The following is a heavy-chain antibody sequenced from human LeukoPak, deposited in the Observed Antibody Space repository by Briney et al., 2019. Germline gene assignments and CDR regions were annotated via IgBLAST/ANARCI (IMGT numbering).Heavy chain of an antibody. V-gene: IGHV4-4*07. CDR2: IYTSGST. CDR3: ARSGRIAVAGYWYFDL. J-gene: IGHJ2*01. D-gene: IGHD6-19*01. CDR1: GGSISSYY. Sequence: SETLSLTCTVSGGSISSYYWSWIRQPAGKGLEWIGRIYTSGSTNYNPSLKSRVTMSVDTSKNQFSLKLSSVTAADTAVYYCARSGRIAVAGYWYFDLWGRGTLVTVSS.